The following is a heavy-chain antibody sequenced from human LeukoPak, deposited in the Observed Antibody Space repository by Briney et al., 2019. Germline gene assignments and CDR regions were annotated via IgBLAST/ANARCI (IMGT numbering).Heavy chain of an antibody. CDR2: IYHSGST. V-gene: IGHV4-38-2*02. Sequence: PSETLSLTCTVSGSSISSDYYWGWIRQPPGKGLEWIGSIYHSGSTYYSPSLKSRVTISVDTSQNQFSLKLSSVTAADTAVYYCAREIRWDVVPTGGTYNWFDPWGQGTLLTVSS. D-gene: IGHD5-12*01. CDR1: GSSISSDYY. J-gene: IGHJ5*02. CDR3: AREIRWDVVPTGGTYNWFDP.